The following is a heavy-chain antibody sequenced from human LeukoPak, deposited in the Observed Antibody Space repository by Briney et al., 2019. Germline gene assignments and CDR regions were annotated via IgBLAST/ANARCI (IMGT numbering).Heavy chain of an antibody. V-gene: IGHV4-30-4*08. Sequence: KTSETPSLTCTVSGGSISSGDYYWSWIRQPPGKGLEWIGYIYYSGSTYYNPSLKSRVTISVDTSKNQLSLKLGSVTAADTAVYYCARVGTAIAEYFDYWGQGTLVTVSS. CDR2: IYYSGST. J-gene: IGHJ4*02. D-gene: IGHD5-18*01. CDR3: ARVGTAIAEYFDY. CDR1: GGSISSGDYY.